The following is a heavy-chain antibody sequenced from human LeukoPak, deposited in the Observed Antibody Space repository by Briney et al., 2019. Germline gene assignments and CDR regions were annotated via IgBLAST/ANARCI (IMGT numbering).Heavy chain of an antibody. CDR1: GFTFSSYV. CDR3: ARSGYYFGFDP. D-gene: IGHD3-22*01. V-gene: IGHV3-30*04. Sequence: GGSLRLSCAASGFTFSSYVMHWVRQAPGKGLEWVAIISYDGSNEYYADSVKGRFTISRDNSKNTLYLQMNSLRAADTAVYYCARSGYYFGFDPWGQGTLVTVSS. J-gene: IGHJ5*02. CDR2: ISYDGSNE.